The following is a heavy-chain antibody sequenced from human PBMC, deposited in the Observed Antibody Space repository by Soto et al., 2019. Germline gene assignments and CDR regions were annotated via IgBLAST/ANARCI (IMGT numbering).Heavy chain of an antibody. D-gene: IGHD2-8*01. V-gene: IGHV3-13*01. Sequence: PGGSLRLSCAASGFTFSTYDMHWVRQATGKGLEWVSAIGTIGVTYYLASVKGRFTISRENAKNSVYLQMNSLRAGDTAVYYCARGRSNQYESSAAPKFDPWGRGTMVTVSS. J-gene: IGHJ5*02. CDR2: IGTIGVT. CDR3: ARGRSNQYESSAAPKFDP. CDR1: GFTFSTYD.